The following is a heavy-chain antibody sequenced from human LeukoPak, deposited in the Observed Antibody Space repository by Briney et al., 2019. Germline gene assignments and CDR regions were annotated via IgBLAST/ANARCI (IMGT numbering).Heavy chain of an antibody. CDR3: VSPRTGDSWWYFDL. CDR1: GGSFSGYY. V-gene: IGHV4-34*01. CDR2: INHSGST. Sequence: SETLSLTCAVYGGSFSGYYWSWIRQPPGKGLEWIGEINHSGSTNYNPSLKSRVTISVDTSKNQFSLKLSSVTAADTAVYYCVSPRTGDSWWYFDLWGRGTLVTVSS. J-gene: IGHJ2*01. D-gene: IGHD7-27*01.